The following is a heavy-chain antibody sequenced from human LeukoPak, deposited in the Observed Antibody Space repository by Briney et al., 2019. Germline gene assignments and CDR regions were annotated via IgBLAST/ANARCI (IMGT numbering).Heavy chain of an antibody. CDR1: EFTFSSYA. J-gene: IGHJ6*02. Sequence: PGGSLRLSCAASEFTFSSYAMHWVRQAPGKGLEWVAVISYDGSNKYYADSVKGRFTISRDNSKNTLYLQMNSLRAEDTAVYYCARAIYYYRNGMDVWGQGTTVTVSS. CDR2: ISYDGSNK. V-gene: IGHV3-30-3*01. CDR3: ARAIYYYRNGMDV.